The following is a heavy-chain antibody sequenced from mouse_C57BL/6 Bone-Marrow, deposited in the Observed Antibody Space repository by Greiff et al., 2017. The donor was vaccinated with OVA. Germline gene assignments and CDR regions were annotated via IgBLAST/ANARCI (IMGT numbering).Heavy chain of an antibody. CDR2: INPNNGGT. J-gene: IGHJ2*01. V-gene: IGHV1-26*01. Sequence: EVKLMESGPELVKPGASVKISCKASGYTFTDYYMNWVKQSHGKSLEWIGDINPNNGGTSYNQKFKGKATLTVDKSSSTAYMELRSLTSEDSAVYYCERQYEYGNYVDYWGQGTTLTVSS. CDR3: ERQYEYGNYVDY. CDR1: GYTFTDYY. D-gene: IGHD2-10*02.